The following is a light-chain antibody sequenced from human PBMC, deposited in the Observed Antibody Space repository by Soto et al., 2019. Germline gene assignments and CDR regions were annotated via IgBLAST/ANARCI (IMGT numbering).Light chain of an antibody. CDR3: QQSYSSPRT. V-gene: IGKV1-39*01. CDR1: QSISYY. J-gene: IGKJ1*01. Sequence: DIQMTQSPSTLYASVGDRVTITCRASQSISYYLNWYQQKPGKAPKVVIHTASSVPGGVPSRFSGSGSGTDFTLTISSLQPEDFATYYCQQSYSSPRTFGQGTKVEIK. CDR2: TAS.